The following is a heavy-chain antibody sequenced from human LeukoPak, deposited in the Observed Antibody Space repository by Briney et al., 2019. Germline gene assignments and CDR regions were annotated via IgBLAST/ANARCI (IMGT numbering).Heavy chain of an antibody. CDR3: ARDMGWLQYDY. D-gene: IGHD5-24*01. CDR1: GFTFSSYE. V-gene: IGHV3-48*03. Sequence: GGSLRLSCAASGFTFSSYEMNWVRQAPGKGLEWISYISSSGTTIYYADSVKGRFTISRDNAKNSLYLQMNSLRAEDTAVYYCARDMGWLQYDYWGQGTLVTVSS. CDR2: ISSSGTTI. J-gene: IGHJ4*02.